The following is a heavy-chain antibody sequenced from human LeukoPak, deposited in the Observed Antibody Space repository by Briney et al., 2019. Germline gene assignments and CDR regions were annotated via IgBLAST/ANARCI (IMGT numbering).Heavy chain of an antibody. CDR1: GGSFSGYY. Sequence: SETLSLTCAVYGGSFSGYYWSWIRQPPGKGLEWIGYIYYSGSTNYNPSLKSRVTISVDTSKNQFSLKLSSVTAADTAVYYCARGGFSYYDSNDYWGQGTLVTVSS. V-gene: IGHV4-59*01. CDR2: IYYSGST. J-gene: IGHJ4*02. D-gene: IGHD3-22*01. CDR3: ARGGFSYYDSNDY.